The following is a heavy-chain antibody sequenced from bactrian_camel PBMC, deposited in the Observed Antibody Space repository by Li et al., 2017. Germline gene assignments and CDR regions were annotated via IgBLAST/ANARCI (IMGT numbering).Heavy chain of an antibody. Sequence: HVQLVESGGGSVQAGETLILSCEGSGFRYGTSDVAWYRQAPGSECELVYMFHFNGKQYPADSVKGRFTISQDKAKITLFLQMDSLKVEDTGNFHCQARPPVGSRCWPDTVWGQGTQVTVS. D-gene: IGHD3*01. CDR2: FHFNGKQ. CDR1: GFRYGTSD. J-gene: IGHJ4*01. V-gene: IGHV3S55*01. CDR3: QARPPVGSRCWPDTV.